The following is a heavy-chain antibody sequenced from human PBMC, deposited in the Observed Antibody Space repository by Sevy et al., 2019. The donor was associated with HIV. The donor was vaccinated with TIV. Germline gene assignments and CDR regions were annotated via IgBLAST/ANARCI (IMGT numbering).Heavy chain of an antibody. Sequence: GGSLRLSCAASGFTISRYAMHWVRQAPGKGLEWVAVISYDGSNQYYADSVKGRLTISRDNSKNTLYLQMNSLRAEDTAVYYCARDGVQYYYDSSGYYYYYYYYYMDVWGKGTTVTVSS. CDR1: GFTISRYA. CDR3: ARDGVQYYYDSSGYYYYYYYYYMDV. J-gene: IGHJ6*03. D-gene: IGHD3-22*01. CDR2: ISYDGSNQ. V-gene: IGHV3-30-3*01.